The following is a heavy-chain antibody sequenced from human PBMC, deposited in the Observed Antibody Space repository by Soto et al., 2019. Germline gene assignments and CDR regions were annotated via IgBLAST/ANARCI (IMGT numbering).Heavy chain of an antibody. J-gene: IGHJ5*02. D-gene: IGHD6-19*01. CDR1: GDSVSSNSAA. CDR3: ARAGPSEYSSGWYFWFDP. Sequence: PSQTLSLTCAISGDSVSSNSAAWNWIRQSPSRGLEWLGRTYYRSKWYNDYAESVKSRITINPDTSKNQFSLQLNSVTPEDTAVYYCARAGPSEYSSGWYFWFDPWGQGTLVTVSS. V-gene: IGHV6-1*01. CDR2: TYYRSKWYN.